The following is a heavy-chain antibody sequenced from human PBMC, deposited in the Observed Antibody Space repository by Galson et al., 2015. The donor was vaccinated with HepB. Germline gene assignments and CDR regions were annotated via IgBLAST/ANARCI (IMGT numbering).Heavy chain of an antibody. CDR3: ARRYCSSTSCKNWFDP. V-gene: IGHV1-3*01. CDR2: INAGNGNT. J-gene: IGHJ5*02. D-gene: IGHD2-2*01. CDR1: GYTFTIYA. Sequence: SVKVSCKASGYTFTIYAMHWVRQAPGQRLEWMGWINAGNGNTKYSQKFQGRVTITRDTSASTAYMELSSLRSEDTAVYYCARRYCSSTSCKNWFDPWGQGTLVTVSS.